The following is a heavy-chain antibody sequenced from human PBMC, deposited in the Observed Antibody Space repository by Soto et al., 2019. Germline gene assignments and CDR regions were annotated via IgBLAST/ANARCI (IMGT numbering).Heavy chain of an antibody. CDR1: GFTFSSYA. Sequence: PGGSLRLSCAASGFTFSSYAMSWVRQAPGKGLEWVSAISGSGGSTYYADSVKGRFTISRDNSKNTLYLQMNSLRAEDTAVYYCANPSRGSGYYFDYWGQGTLVTVPS. D-gene: IGHD3-22*01. CDR3: ANPSRGSGYYFDY. CDR2: ISGSGGST. J-gene: IGHJ4*02. V-gene: IGHV3-23*01.